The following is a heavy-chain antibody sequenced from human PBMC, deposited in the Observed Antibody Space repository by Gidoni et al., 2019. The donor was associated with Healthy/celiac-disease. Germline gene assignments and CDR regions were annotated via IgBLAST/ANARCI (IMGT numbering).Heavy chain of an antibody. CDR3: ASGGTMVRGVTTPPYGMDV. Sequence: QVQLQESVPGLVKPSQTLSLTCTVSGGSISSGSYYWSWIRQPAGKGLEWIGRIYTSGSTNYNPSLKSRVTISVDTSKNQFSLKLSSVTAADTAVYYCASGGTMVRGVTTPPYGMDVWGQGTTVTVSS. D-gene: IGHD3-10*01. V-gene: IGHV4-61*02. CDR2: IYTSGST. J-gene: IGHJ6*02. CDR1: GGSISSGSYY.